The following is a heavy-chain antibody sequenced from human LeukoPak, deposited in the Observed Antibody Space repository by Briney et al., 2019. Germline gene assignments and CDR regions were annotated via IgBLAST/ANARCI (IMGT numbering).Heavy chain of an antibody. D-gene: IGHD6-13*01. V-gene: IGHV4-38-2*02. CDR1: GYSISSGYY. CDR2: IYHSGST. Sequence: SETLSLTCTVSGYSISSGYYWGWIRQPPGKGLEWIGSIYHSGSTYYNPSLKSRVTISVDTSKNQFSLKLSSVTAADTAVYYCARSGKQQLVRKFGRNYYMDVWGKGTTVTVSS. J-gene: IGHJ6*03. CDR3: ARSGKQQLVRKFGRNYYMDV.